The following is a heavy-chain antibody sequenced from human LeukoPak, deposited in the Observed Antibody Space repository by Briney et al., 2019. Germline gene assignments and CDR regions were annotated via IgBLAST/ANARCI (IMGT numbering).Heavy chain of an antibody. Sequence: GGSLRLSCAASGFSFSSYSMNWVRQAPGKGLEWVSYISSSSSSVYYADSVKGRFTISRDNAKNSLYLQMNSLRAEDTAVYYCARVYTTSSSWYGDFDYWGQGTLVTVSS. CDR1: GFSFSSYS. D-gene: IGHD6-13*01. CDR2: ISSSSSSV. V-gene: IGHV3-48*01. CDR3: ARVYTTSSSWYGDFDY. J-gene: IGHJ4*02.